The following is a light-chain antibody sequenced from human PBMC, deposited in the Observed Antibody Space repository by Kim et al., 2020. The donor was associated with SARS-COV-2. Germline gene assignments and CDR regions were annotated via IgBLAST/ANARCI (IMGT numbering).Light chain of an antibody. CDR1: KLGDKY. Sequence: SPGQTASITCSGEKLGDKYACWYQQKPGQSPVLVIYQDSKRPSGIPERFSGSNSGNTATLTISGTQAMDEADYYCQAWDSSTAVFGGGTQLTVL. CDR2: QDS. CDR3: QAWDSSTAV. J-gene: IGLJ3*02. V-gene: IGLV3-1*01.